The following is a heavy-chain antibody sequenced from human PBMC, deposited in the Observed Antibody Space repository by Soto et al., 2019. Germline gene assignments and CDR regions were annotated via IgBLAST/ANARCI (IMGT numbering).Heavy chain of an antibody. V-gene: IGHV1-18*04. Sequence: GASVKVSCKASGYTFTSYGISWVRQAPGQGLEWMGWISAYNGNTNYAQKLQGRVTMTTDTSTSTAYMELRSLRSDDTAVYYCARAHPLFDCSGGSCYSIVGATLPDYGVDVWGQGTTVTVS. CDR1: GYTFTSYG. D-gene: IGHD2-15*01. J-gene: IGHJ6*02. CDR3: ARAHPLFDCSGGSCYSIVGATLPDYGVDV. CDR2: ISAYNGNT.